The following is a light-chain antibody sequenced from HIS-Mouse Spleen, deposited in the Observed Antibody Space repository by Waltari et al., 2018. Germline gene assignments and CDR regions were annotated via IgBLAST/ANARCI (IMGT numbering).Light chain of an antibody. Sequence: PGQSITISCTGTSSDVGGYNYVSWYQQHPGKAPKLMIYDVSNRPSGVSNRFSGSKSGNTASLTISGLQAEDEADYYCSSYTSSSTGVFGGGTKLTVL. CDR1: SSDVGGYNY. CDR3: SSYTSSSTGV. V-gene: IGLV2-14*03. CDR2: DVS. J-gene: IGLJ3*02.